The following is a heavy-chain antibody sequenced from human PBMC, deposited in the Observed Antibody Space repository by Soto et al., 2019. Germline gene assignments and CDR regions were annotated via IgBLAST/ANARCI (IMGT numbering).Heavy chain of an antibody. CDR2: IYYSGST. D-gene: IGHD1-1*01. V-gene: IGHV4-59*08. Sequence: PSETLSLTCTVSGGSISSYYWSWIRQPPGKGLEWIGYIYYSGSTNYNPSLKSRVTISVDTSKNQFSLKLSSVTAADTAVYYCARRVELERRRNHDAFDIWGQGTMVTVSS. CDR3: ARRVELERRRNHDAFDI. J-gene: IGHJ3*02. CDR1: GGSISSYY.